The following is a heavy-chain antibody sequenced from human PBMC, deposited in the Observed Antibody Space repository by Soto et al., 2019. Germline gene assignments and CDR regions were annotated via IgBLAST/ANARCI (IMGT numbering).Heavy chain of an antibody. Sequence: QVQLVESGGGVVQPGRSLRLSCAASGFTFSSYAMHWVRQAPGTGLEWVAVISYDGSNKYYADSVKGRFTISRDNSKKTLYLQMHSLRAEDTAGYYGARDCDSSGYRADDAFDIGGQGPIVAVSS. J-gene: IGHJ3*02. D-gene: IGHD3-22*01. CDR2: ISYDGSNK. CDR1: GFTFSSYA. CDR3: ARDCDSSGYRADDAFDI. V-gene: IGHV3-30-3*01.